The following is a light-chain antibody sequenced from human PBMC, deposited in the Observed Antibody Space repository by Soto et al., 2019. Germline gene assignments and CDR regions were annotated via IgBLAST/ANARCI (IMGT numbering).Light chain of an antibody. CDR3: SSFAGRHHLV. CDR1: SSDVGGYNY. V-gene: IGLV2-8*01. CDR2: EVT. J-gene: IGLJ1*01. Sequence: QSVLTQPPSASGSPGQSVTISCTGTSSDVGGYNYVSWYQHHPGKAPKLMIYEVTKRPSGVPDRFSGSKSGNTASLTVSGLQAEDEADYYCSSFAGRHHLVFGNGKKVTV.